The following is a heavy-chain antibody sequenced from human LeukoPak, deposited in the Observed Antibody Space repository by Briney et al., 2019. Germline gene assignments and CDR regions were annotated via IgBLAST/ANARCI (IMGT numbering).Heavy chain of an antibody. V-gene: IGHV3-21*01. D-gene: IGHD3-3*01. CDR3: AREKRYYDFSDGMDV. CDR1: GFTFSDYY. Sequence: GSLRLSCAASGFTFSDYYMSWVRQAPGKGLEWVSSSSSSSSYIYYADSVKGRFTISRDNAKNSLYLQMNSLRAEDTAVYYCAREKRYYDFSDGMDVWGQGTTVTVSS. J-gene: IGHJ6*02. CDR2: SSSSSSYI.